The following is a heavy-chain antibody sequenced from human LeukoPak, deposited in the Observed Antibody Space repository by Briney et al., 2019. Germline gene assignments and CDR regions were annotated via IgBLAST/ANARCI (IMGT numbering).Heavy chain of an antibody. CDR1: GDSISSSNW. V-gene: IGHV4-4*02. CDR2: ISHTMDT. Sequence: SGTLSLTCAVSGDSISSSNWWTWVRQSPSQGLEWIGEISHTMDTNYNPALNSRVTISLDKSKNQFSLKLKSVTAADTALYYCARLSSVWIKDYYYYMDIWGKGTTVIVSS. CDR3: ARLSSVWIKDYYYYMDI. D-gene: IGHD5-12*01. J-gene: IGHJ6*03.